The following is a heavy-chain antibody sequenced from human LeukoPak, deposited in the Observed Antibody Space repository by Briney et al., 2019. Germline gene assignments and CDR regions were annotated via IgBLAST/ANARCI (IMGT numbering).Heavy chain of an antibody. Sequence: PSETLSLTCAVYGGSFSGYYWSWIRQPPGKGPEWIGEINHSGSTNYNPSLKSRVTISVDTSKNQFSLKLSSVTAADTAVYYCARGYFAHDYWGQGTLVTVSS. CDR3: ARGYFAHDY. J-gene: IGHJ4*02. CDR1: GGSFSGYY. CDR2: INHSGST. V-gene: IGHV4-34*01. D-gene: IGHD3-9*01.